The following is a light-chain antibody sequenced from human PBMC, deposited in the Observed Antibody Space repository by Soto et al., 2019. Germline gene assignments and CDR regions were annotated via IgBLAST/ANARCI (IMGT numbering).Light chain of an antibody. Sequence: EIVMTQSPATLSVSPGERATLSCRASQSVSSNLAWYQQKPGQAPRLLIYGASTRATGIPARFSGSGSGTEFTLTISSLQAEDFAVYYGQQYNNWPLTFGGGTNVDIK. J-gene: IGKJ4*01. V-gene: IGKV3-15*01. CDR2: GAS. CDR1: QSVSSN. CDR3: QQYNNWPLT.